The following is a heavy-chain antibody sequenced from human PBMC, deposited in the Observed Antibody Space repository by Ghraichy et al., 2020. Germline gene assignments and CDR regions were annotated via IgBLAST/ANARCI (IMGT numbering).Heavy chain of an antibody. CDR2: IYYSGST. D-gene: IGHD3-22*01. CDR3: ARVGQTSYDSSGYWYYYYYGMDV. V-gene: IGHV4-59*01. J-gene: IGHJ6*02. Sequence: SDTLSLTCTVSGGSISSYYWSWIRQPPGKGLEWIGYIYYSGSTNYNPSLNSRVTISVDTSKNQFSLKLSSVTAADTAVYYCARVGQTSYDSSGYWYYYYYGMDVWGQGTTVTVSS. CDR1: GGSISSYY.